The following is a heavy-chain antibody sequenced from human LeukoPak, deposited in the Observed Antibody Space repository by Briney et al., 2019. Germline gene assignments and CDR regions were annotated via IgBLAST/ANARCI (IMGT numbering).Heavy chain of an antibody. CDR3: AAESERWLVRS. V-gene: IGHV4-59*03. D-gene: IGHD6-19*01. CDR1: GGSISSYY. CDR2: IYYSGGT. Sequence: PSETLSLTCTVSGGSISSYYWSWIRQPPGKGLEWVGQIYYSGGTNYNPSLKSRVSISIDTSKNLFSLKLNSVTAADTAVYYCAAESERWLVRSWGQGTLVTVSS. J-gene: IGHJ4*02.